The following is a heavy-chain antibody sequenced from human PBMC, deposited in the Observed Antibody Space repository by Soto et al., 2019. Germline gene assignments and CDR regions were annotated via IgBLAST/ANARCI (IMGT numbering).Heavy chain of an antibody. Sequence: SETLSLTCAVYGGSFSGYYWSWIRQPPGKGLEWIGEINHSGSTNYNPSLKSRVTISVDTSKNQFSLKLSSVTAADTAVYYCARFERSSGWYGAYYYYYGMDVWGQGTTVTVSS. CDR1: GGSFSGYY. J-gene: IGHJ6*02. CDR3: ARFERSSGWYGAYYYYYGMDV. V-gene: IGHV4-34*01. D-gene: IGHD6-19*01. CDR2: INHSGST.